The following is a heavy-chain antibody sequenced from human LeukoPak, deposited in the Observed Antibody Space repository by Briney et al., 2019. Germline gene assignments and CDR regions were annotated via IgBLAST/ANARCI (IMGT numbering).Heavy chain of an antibody. CDR2: IKYSGSI. CDR3: ASSYELLRRPFDS. CDR1: GGSSSSSSYY. J-gene: IGHJ4*02. V-gene: IGHV4-39*01. D-gene: IGHD2-2*01. Sequence: SETLSLTCTVSGGSSSSSSYYWGWIRQPPGKGLEWIGSIKYSGSIYYNASLKSRLTISVDTSKNQFSLRLSSVTAADTAVYYCASSYELLRRPFDSWGQGTLVTVSS.